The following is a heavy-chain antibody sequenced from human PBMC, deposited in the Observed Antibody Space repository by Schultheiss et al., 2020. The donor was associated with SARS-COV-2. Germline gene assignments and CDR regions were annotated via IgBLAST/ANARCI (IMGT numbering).Heavy chain of an antibody. CDR1: GYTFTGYY. V-gene: IGHV1-2*06. CDR3: AGPLGDPDDYYGMDV. CDR2: INPNSGGT. J-gene: IGHJ6*02. D-gene: IGHD2-21*02. Sequence: ASVKVSCKASGYTFTGYYMHWVRQAPGQGLEWMGRINPNSGGTNYAQRFQGRVTMTRDTSISTAYMELSRLRSEDTAVYYCAGPLGDPDDYYGMDVWGQGTTVTVSS.